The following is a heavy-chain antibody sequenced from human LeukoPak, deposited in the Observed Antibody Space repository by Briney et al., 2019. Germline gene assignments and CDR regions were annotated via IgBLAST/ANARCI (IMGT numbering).Heavy chain of an antibody. J-gene: IGHJ3*02. CDR3: ARVIVLRYFDAVDAFDI. CDR1: GFTFSSYG. D-gene: IGHD3-9*01. Sequence: PGGSLRLSCAASGFTFSSYGMHWVRQAPGKGLEWVAFIRYDGSNKYYADSVKGRFTISRDNSKNTLYLQMNSLRAGDTAVYYCARVIVLRYFDAVDAFDIWGQGTMVTVSS. CDR2: IRYDGSNK. V-gene: IGHV3-30*02.